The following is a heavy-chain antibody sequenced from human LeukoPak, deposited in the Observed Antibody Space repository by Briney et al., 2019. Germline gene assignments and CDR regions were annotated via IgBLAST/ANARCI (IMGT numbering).Heavy chain of an antibody. CDR3: AREGRVVPAASMDV. CDR1: GGSISSYY. CDR2: INHSGST. V-gene: IGHV4-34*01. Sequence: SETLSLTCTVSGGSISSYYWSWIRQPPGKGLEWIGEINHSGSTNYNPSLKSRVTISVDTSKNQFSLKLSSVTAADTAVYYCAREGRVVPAASMDVWGQGTTVTVSS. D-gene: IGHD2-2*01. J-gene: IGHJ6*02.